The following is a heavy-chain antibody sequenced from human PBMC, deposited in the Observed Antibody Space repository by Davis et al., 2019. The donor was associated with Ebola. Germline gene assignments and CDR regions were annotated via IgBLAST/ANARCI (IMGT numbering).Heavy chain of an antibody. D-gene: IGHD2-2*01. V-gene: IGHV3-66*01. J-gene: IGHJ5*02. CDR1: GFTVSSNY. CDR2: IYSGGST. Sequence: GGSLRLSCAASGFTVSSNYMSWVRQAPGKGLEWVSVIYSGGSTYYADSVKGRFTIPRDNAKNSLYLQMNSLRAEDTAVYYCAREEIVVVPAARSYNWFDPWGQGTLVTVSS. CDR3: AREEIVVVPAARSYNWFDP.